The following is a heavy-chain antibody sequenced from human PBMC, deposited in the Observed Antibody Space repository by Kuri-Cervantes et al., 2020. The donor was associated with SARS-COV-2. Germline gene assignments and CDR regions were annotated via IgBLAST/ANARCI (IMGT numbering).Heavy chain of an antibody. CDR1: GFTFNSYE. CDR3: ARGRTSSS. Sequence: GGSLRLSCAASGFTFNSYEMNWVRQAPGKGLEWLSYIGNTDSTTYYADSVKGRFTISRDNAKNLLYLQMNSLRAEDTALYYCARGRTSSSWGQGTLVTVSS. V-gene: IGHV3-48*03. J-gene: IGHJ4*02. CDR2: IGNTDSTT. D-gene: IGHD6-13*01.